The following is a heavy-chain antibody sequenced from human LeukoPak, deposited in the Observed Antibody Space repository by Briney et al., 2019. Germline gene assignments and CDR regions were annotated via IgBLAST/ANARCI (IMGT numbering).Heavy chain of an antibody. CDR3: ARVNSPYYNILTGYSY. V-gene: IGHV1-18*01. D-gene: IGHD3-9*01. J-gene: IGHJ4*02. CDR2: SSASNGNT. Sequence: GASVKLSCKASGYTFTSFGITWVRQAPGQGLEWVGWSSASNGNTKYAQKFQGRVAMTTDTSTSTAYMELSSLRSDDTAVYYCARVNSPYYNILTGYSYWGQGTLVTVSS. CDR1: GYTFTSFG.